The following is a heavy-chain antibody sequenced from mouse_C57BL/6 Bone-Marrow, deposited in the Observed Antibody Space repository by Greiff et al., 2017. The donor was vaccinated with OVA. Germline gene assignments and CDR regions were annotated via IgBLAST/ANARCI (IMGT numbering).Heavy chain of an antibody. CDR1: GYTFTSYW. V-gene: IGHV1-55*01. J-gene: IGHJ3*01. Sequence: QVQLKQPGAELVKPGASVKMSCKASGYTFTSYWITWVKQRPGQGLEWIGDIYPGSGGTTYNEKFKSKATLTVDTSSSTAYMQLSSLTSEDSAVYYCANIELRFLGGFAYWGQGTLVTVSA. D-gene: IGHD1-1*01. CDR2: IYPGSGGT. CDR3: ANIELRFLGGFAY.